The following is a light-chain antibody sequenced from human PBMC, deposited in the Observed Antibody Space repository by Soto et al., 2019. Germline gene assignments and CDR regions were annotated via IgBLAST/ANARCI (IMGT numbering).Light chain of an antibody. CDR1: SSDVGGYNH. CDR2: ALS. CDR3: SSYTSSSTLLYV. Sequence: QSALTQPASVSGSPGQSITISCTGTSSDVGGYNHVSWYQQYPGKAPKLIIYALSNRPSGISNRFSGSKSGNTASLTISGLQTEDEADYYCSSYTSSSTLLYVFGTGTKLTVL. J-gene: IGLJ1*01. V-gene: IGLV2-14*01.